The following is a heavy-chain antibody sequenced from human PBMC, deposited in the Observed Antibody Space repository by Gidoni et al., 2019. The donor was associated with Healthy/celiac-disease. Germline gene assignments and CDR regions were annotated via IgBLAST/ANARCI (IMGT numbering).Heavy chain of an antibody. Sequence: EVQLVESGGGVVRPGGSLRLPCAACGSTFDDYGLSWVRQPTGKGLEWVSGIDWNGGSTGYADSVKGRFTISRDNAKNSLYLQMNSLRAEDTALYYCARGGGDIVVVPTAHDAFDIWGQGTMVTVSS. CDR3: ARGGGDIVVVPTAHDAFDI. D-gene: IGHD2-2*01. CDR1: GSTFDDYG. CDR2: IDWNGGST. V-gene: IGHV3-20*04. J-gene: IGHJ3*02.